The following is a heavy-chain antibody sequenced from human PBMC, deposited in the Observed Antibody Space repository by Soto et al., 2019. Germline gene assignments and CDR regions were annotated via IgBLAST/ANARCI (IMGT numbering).Heavy chain of an antibody. J-gene: IGHJ4*02. CDR3: ATAPDDFSN. V-gene: IGHV3-33*01. Sequence: GGSLRLSCAASGFTFSSYGMHWVRQAPGKGLEWVAVIWYDGSNKYYADSVKGRFTISRDNSKNTLYLQMNSLRAEDTAVYYCATAPDDFSNWGQGTLVTVSS. CDR2: IWYDGSNK. CDR1: GFTFSSYG. D-gene: IGHD3-3*01.